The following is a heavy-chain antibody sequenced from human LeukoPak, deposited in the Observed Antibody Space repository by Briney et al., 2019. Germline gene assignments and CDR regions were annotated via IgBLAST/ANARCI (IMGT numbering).Heavy chain of an antibody. CDR2: VSDATGNI. CDR3: ARGAAILITNPFDF. J-gene: IGHJ4*02. D-gene: IGHD3-22*01. CDR1: GFTFSNYA. Sequence: GGSLILSCAVSGFTFSNYAMTWVRQAPGKRLEWVSSVSDATGNIWYADSVKGRFTISTDQSKNTLYLQMNSLRADDTALYYCARGAAILITNPFDFWGQGTLVAVSS. V-gene: IGHV3-23*01.